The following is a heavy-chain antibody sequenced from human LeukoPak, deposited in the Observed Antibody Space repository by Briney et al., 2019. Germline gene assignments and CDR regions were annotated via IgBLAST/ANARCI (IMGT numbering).Heavy chain of an antibody. D-gene: IGHD2-2*02. CDR3: ARDIVVVPAAIRLSGGDAFDI. Sequence: SETLSLTCTVSGGSISSYYWSWIRQPAGKGLEWIGRIYTSGSTNYNPSLKGRVTMSVDTSKNQFSLKLSSVTAADTAVYYCARDIVVVPAAIRLSGGDAFDIWGQGTMVTVSS. CDR1: GGSISSYY. J-gene: IGHJ3*02. CDR2: IYTSGST. V-gene: IGHV4-4*07.